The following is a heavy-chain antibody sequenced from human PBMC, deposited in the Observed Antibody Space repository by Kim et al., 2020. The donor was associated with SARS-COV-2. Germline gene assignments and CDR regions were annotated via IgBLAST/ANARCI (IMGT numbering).Heavy chain of an antibody. J-gene: IGHJ2*01. CDR2: TYI. CDR3: VRGGKYFDL. Sequence: TYIYYADAVKGRFTISRDNAKNSLSLQMNSLRAEDAAVYYCVRGGKYFDLWGRGTLVTVSS. V-gene: IGHV3-21*01. D-gene: IGHD3-10*01.